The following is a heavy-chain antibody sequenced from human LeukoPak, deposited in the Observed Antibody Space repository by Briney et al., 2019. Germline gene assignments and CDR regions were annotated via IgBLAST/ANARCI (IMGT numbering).Heavy chain of an antibody. V-gene: IGHV3-21*01. D-gene: IGHD6-13*01. Sequence: GGSLRLSCAASGFTFSSYGMHWVRQAPGKGLEWVSSISTGSTYIYYADSMKGRFTISRDNARNSLYLEINSLRAEDTAVYYCARDPAIAAAGYGMDVWGQGTTVTVSS. CDR3: ARDPAIAAAGYGMDV. J-gene: IGHJ6*02. CDR2: ISTGSTYI. CDR1: GFTFSSYG.